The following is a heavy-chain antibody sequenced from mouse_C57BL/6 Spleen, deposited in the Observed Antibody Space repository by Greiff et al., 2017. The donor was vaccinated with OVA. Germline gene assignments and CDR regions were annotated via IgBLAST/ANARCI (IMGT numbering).Heavy chain of an antibody. CDR1: GYTFTDYE. Sequence: QVQLKESGAELVRPGASVTLSCKASGYTFTDYEMHWVKQTPVHGLEWIGAIDPETGGTAYNQKFKGKAILTADESSSTAYMELRSLTSEDSAVYYTGTGPFDYWGQGTTLTVSS. CDR2: IDPETGGT. V-gene: IGHV1-15*01. CDR3: GTGPFDY. D-gene: IGHD4-1*01. J-gene: IGHJ2*01.